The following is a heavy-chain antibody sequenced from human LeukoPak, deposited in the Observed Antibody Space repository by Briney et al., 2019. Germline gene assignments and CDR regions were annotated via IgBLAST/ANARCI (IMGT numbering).Heavy chain of an antibody. J-gene: IGHJ4*02. CDR1: GYTFTSYG. V-gene: IGHV1-18*01. Sequence: ASVKVSCKASGYTFTSYGISWVRQAPGQGLEWMGWISAYNGNTNYAQKLQGRVTMTTDTSTSTAYMELRSLRSDDTAVYYCARDLRDGSGSYLVSYWGQGTLVTVAS. CDR2: ISAYNGNT. D-gene: IGHD3-10*01. CDR3: ARDLRDGSGSYLVSY.